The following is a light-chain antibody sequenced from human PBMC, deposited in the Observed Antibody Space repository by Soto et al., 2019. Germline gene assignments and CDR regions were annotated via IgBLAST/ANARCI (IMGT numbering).Light chain of an antibody. Sequence: DIVLTQSPANLSLSPGERASLXCRASPSIPNVLAWYQQKPGQAPRLLFYDSSTRAHGSPARFSGSGSVTEFTRTISSLQSEDFAVYYGQHYHGWPITFGQGTRLEIK. V-gene: IGKV3-15*01. J-gene: IGKJ5*01. CDR1: PSIPNV. CDR3: QHYHGWPIT. CDR2: DSS.